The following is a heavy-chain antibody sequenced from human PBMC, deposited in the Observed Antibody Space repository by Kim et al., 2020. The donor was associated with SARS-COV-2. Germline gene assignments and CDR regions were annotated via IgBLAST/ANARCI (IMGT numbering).Heavy chain of an antibody. Sequence: NTKYSQKFQGRVTITRDTSASTAYMELSSLRSEDTAVYYCARAPEIMVDYWGQGTLVTVSS. V-gene: IGHV1-3*01. CDR2: NT. J-gene: IGHJ4*02. CDR3: ARAPEIMVDY.